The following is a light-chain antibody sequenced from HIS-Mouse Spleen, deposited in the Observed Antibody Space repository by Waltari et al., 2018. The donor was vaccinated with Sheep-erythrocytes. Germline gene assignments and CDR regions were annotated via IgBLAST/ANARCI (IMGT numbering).Light chain of an antibody. V-gene: IGLV2-11*01. CDR1: SSDVGGYNY. CDR2: DVS. J-gene: IGLJ3*02. Sequence: QSALTQPRSVSGSPGQSVTISCTGTSSDVGGYNYVSWYQQHPGKAPKLMIYDVSKRPPGVPVRLSGSKSGNTASLTISGRQAEDEADYYCCSYAGSYTWVFGGGTKLTVL. CDR3: CSYAGSYTWV.